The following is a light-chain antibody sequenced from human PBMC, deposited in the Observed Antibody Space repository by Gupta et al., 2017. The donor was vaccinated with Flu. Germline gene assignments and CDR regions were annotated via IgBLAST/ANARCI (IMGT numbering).Light chain of an antibody. CDR1: QGISNW. J-gene: IGKJ4*01. V-gene: IGKV1-12*01. Sequence: DIQMTQSPSSVSASVGDRVTITCRASQGISNWLAWYQQRPGKAPNLLTYDASNLQSGVPSRFSGSRSGTEFSLTISRLQTEDFATYYCQQTNSFPLTFGGGTKVEIK. CDR3: QQTNSFPLT. CDR2: DAS.